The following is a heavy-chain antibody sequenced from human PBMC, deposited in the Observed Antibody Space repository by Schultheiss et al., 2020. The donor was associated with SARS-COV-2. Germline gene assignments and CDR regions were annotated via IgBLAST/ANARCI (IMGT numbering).Heavy chain of an antibody. D-gene: IGHD4-11*01. V-gene: IGHV4-59*06. CDR3: ARHDYSNYGYFDY. Sequence: SETLSLTCTVSGGSISSYYWSFIRQHPGKGLEWIGYIYYSGSTYYNPSLKSRVTISVDTSKNQFSLKLSSVTAADTAVYYCARHDYSNYGYFDYWGQGTLVTGSS. CDR1: GGSISSYY. CDR2: IYYSGST. J-gene: IGHJ4*02.